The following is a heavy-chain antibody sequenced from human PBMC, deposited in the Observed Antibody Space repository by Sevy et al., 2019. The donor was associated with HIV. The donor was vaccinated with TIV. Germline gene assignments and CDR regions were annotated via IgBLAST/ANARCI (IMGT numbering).Heavy chain of an antibody. J-gene: IGHJ6*02. Sequence: GGSLRLSCAASGFTFSDYYMSWIRQAPGKGLEWVSYISSSGSTIYYADSVKGRFTISRDNAKNSVYLQMNSLRAEDTAVYYCARAVYDFWSGYFTGGMDVWGQGTTVTVSS. CDR3: ARAVYDFWSGYFTGGMDV. CDR1: GFTFSDYY. CDR2: ISSSGSTI. D-gene: IGHD3-3*01. V-gene: IGHV3-11*01.